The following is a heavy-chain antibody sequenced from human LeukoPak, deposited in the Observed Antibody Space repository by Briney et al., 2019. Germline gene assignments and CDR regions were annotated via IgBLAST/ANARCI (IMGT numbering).Heavy chain of an antibody. CDR2: IKQDGSAK. CDR3: ARGGWSLDY. Sequence: GGSLRLSCAAYGFTLGDHWMTWVRQAPGNGLEWVAYIKQDGSAKDYVDSVKGRFTISRDNSKNSLYLQMNSLRAEDTAVYYCARGGWSLDYWGQGTLVTVSS. CDR1: GFTLGDHW. D-gene: IGHD6-19*01. V-gene: IGHV3-7*04. J-gene: IGHJ4*02.